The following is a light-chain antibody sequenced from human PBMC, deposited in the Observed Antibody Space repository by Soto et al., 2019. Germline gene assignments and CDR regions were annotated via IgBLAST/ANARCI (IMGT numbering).Light chain of an antibody. V-gene: IGLV2-14*01. CDR2: DVD. Sequence: QSALTQPASVSGSPGQSITISCTGTSSDVGGYNYVSWYQQYPGKAPKLMIYDVDTRPSGVSNRFSGSTSGNTASLTISGLKADDEADYYCSSYTNSNTLVFGSGTKLTVL. CDR1: SSDVGGYNY. J-gene: IGLJ1*01. CDR3: SSYTNSNTLV.